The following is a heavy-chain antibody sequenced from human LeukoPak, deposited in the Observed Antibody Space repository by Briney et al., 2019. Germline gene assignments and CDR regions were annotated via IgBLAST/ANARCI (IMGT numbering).Heavy chain of an antibody. J-gene: IGHJ4*02. CDR1: GFTFSSYG. Sequence: PGGSLRLSCAASGFTFSSYGMHWVRQAPGKGLEYVSAISRSGDSIYYADSVKGRISISRDNSKNTLYLQMSSLRAEDTAVYYCVKGTYTAAHWGQGTLVTVSS. V-gene: IGHV3-64D*06. CDR3: VKGTYTAAH. D-gene: IGHD1-14*01. CDR2: ISRSGDSI.